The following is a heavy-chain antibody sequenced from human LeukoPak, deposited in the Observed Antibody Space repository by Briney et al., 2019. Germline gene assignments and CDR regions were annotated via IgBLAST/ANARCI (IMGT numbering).Heavy chain of an antibody. CDR2: IYYSGST. CDR3: ARGCDTGQCGGWWSVFDC. CDR1: GGSISSGGYY. Sequence: PSQTLSLTCTVSGGSISSGGYYWSWIRQHPGKGLEWIGYIYYSGSTYYNPSLKSRVTISVDTSKNQFSLKLSSVTAADTAVYYCARGCDTGQCGGWWSVFDCWGQGTLVTVSS. D-gene: IGHD6-19*01. V-gene: IGHV4-31*03. J-gene: IGHJ4*02.